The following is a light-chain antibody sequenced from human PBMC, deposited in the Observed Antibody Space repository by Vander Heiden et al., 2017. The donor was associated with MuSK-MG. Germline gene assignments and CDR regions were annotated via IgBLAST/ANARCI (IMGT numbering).Light chain of an antibody. CDR2: ATS. CDR3: QQSYKAPYT. CDR1: QSINTY. V-gene: IGKV1-39*01. J-gene: IGKJ2*01. Sequence: DIQMTQSPASLSASVGDRVTITCRASQSINTYLNWYQQKPGEAPNLVLYATSILQSGVPSRFSGSGAGTAFTLTISSLQPEDFATYYCQQSYKAPYTFGPGTKLEIK.